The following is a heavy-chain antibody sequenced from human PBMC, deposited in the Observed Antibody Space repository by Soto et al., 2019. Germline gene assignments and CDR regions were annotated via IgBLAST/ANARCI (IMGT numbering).Heavy chain of an antibody. CDR1: GDSISSDNYY. Sequence: QLQLQESGPGLVKPSETLSLTCTVSGDSISSDNYYCGWIRQPPGKGLEWIGSIYYTGSTYYNPSLKSRVTMSVDTSKSQFSLKRSSVTAADTAVYYCARHPGYAVPTVYATHYFNYWGQGILVTVST. V-gene: IGHV4-39*01. J-gene: IGHJ4*02. D-gene: IGHD2-8*01. CDR3: ARHPGYAVPTVYATHYFNY. CDR2: IYYTGST.